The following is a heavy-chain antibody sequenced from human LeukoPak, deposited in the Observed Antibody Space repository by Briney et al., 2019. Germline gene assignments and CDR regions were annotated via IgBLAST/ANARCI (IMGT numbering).Heavy chain of an antibody. CDR2: ISGSSNDI. V-gene: IGHV3-21*01. Sequence: GGSLRLSCAASGFPFSIYTMNWVRQAPGKGLEWVSSISGSSNDIYYADSVKGRFTISRDNAKNSLYLQMNSLRAGDTAVYYCATDYYCSGGSCYPPDWGQGTLVTVSS. CDR1: GFPFSIYT. CDR3: ATDYYCSGGSCYPPD. J-gene: IGHJ4*02. D-gene: IGHD2-15*01.